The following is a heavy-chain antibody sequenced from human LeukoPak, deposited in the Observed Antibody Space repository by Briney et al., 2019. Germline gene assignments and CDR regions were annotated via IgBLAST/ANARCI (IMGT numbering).Heavy chain of an antibody. J-gene: IGHJ4*02. CDR1: GFTFDDYA. Sequence: GRSLRLSCAASGFTFDDYAMHWVRQAPGKGLEWVSGISWNSGHIDYADSVKGRFTISRDNAKNSLYLQMNSLRAEDTAVYYCARDFHYYGSGSYGYWGQGTLVTVSS. V-gene: IGHV3-9*01. CDR2: ISWNSGHI. CDR3: ARDFHYYGSGSYGY. D-gene: IGHD3-10*01.